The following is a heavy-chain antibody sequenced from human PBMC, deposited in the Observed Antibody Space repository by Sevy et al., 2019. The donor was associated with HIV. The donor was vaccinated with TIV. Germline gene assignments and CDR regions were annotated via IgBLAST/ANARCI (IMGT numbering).Heavy chain of an antibody. CDR3: AKHYIHDIADGWYFDL. J-gene: IGHJ2*01. V-gene: IGHV3-23*01. CDR1: GFTFNNYA. D-gene: IGHD6-13*01. Sequence: GGSLRLSCAASGFTFNNYAMSWVRQAPGKGLEGKGLEWVSTISGGGGGTYYADSVRGRFTISRNTSKNRLYLQVNSLRVEDTAVYYCAKHYIHDIADGWYFDLWGRGTLVTVSS. CDR2: ISGGGGGT.